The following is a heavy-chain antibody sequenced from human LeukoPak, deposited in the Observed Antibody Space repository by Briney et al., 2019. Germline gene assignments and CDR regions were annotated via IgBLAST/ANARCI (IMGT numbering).Heavy chain of an antibody. CDR1: GGSFSGYY. CDR2: IYYSGST. Sequence: SETLSLTCAVYGGSFSGYYWSWIRQPPGKGLEWIGYIYYSGSTNYNPSLKSRVTISVDTSKNQFSLKLSSVTAADTAVYYCARAYTTAPDWDIWGQGTMVTVSS. CDR3: ARAYTTAPDWDI. V-gene: IGHV4-59*01. D-gene: IGHD4-17*01. J-gene: IGHJ3*02.